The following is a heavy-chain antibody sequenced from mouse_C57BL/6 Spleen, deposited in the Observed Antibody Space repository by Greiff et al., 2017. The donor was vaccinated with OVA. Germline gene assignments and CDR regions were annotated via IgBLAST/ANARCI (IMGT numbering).Heavy chain of an antibody. J-gene: IGHJ4*01. CDR2: INPNNGGT. D-gene: IGHD1-1*01. CDR1: GYTFTDYY. CDR3: ARGELLRSLYYAMDY. V-gene: IGHV1-26*01. Sequence: EVQLQQSGPELVKPGASVKISCKASGYTFTDYYMNWVKQSHGKSLEWIGDINPNNGGTSYNQKFKGKATLAVDKSSNTAYMELRSLTSEDSAVYYCARGELLRSLYYAMDYWGQGTSVTVSS.